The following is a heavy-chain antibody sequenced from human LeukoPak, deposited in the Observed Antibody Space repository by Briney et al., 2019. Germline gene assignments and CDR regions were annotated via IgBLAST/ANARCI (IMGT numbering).Heavy chain of an antibody. V-gene: IGHV1-18*01. D-gene: IGHD5-12*01. CDR1: GYTFTSYG. Sequence: ASVKVSCKASGYTFTSYGISWVRQAPGQGLEWMGWISAYNGNTNYAQKLQGRVTMTTDTSTSTAYMELSSLRSEDTAVYYCASGPGATIPGATDDAFDIWGQGTMVTVSS. J-gene: IGHJ3*02. CDR2: ISAYNGNT. CDR3: ASGPGATIPGATDDAFDI.